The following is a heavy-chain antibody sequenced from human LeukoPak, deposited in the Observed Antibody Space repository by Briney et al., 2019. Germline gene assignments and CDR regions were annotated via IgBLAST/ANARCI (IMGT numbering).Heavy chain of an antibody. V-gene: IGHV3-21*01. CDR2: ITNGGSYI. CDR3: ARGLLRSAPANWAFDL. J-gene: IGHJ3*01. CDR1: GFTFSDYS. Sequence: GGSLRLSCAASGFTFSDYSMPWVRQAPGKGLEGVSSITNGGSYIDYADSLRGRFTISRDNAKNSLDLQLNSLRAVDTALYYCARGLLRSAPANWAFDLWGQGTMVTVSS. D-gene: IGHD3-3*01.